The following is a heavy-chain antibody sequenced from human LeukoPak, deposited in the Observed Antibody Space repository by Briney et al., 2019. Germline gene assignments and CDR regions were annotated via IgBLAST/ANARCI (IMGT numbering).Heavy chain of an antibody. CDR1: GFTFSSYG. CDR2: IGGRDGST. V-gene: IGHV3-23*01. J-gene: IGHJ4*02. D-gene: IGHD1-1*01. CDR3: AKDKNTGRSASDY. Sequence: GGSLRLSCAASGFTFSSYGMSWVRQAPGKGLEWVSAIGGRDGSTYYADSVKGRFTISRDSSQNTLYLQMNSLRAEDTAVYYCAKDKNTGRSASDYWGQGILVTVSS.